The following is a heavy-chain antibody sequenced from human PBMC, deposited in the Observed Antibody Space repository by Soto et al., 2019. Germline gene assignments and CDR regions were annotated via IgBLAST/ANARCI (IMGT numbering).Heavy chain of an antibody. J-gene: IGHJ4*02. D-gene: IGHD1-26*01. Sequence: EVQLLESGGGLVQPGGSLRLSCAASGFTFSTYAMNWVRQAPGRGLEWVSTISGSGGSTYYADSVKGRLTISRDNSKNTLYLQTNSLRAEDTSLYYCAKDLGSSGSYHGIYFDSWGQGPLVTVSS. CDR2: ISGSGGST. CDR3: AKDLGSSGSYHGIYFDS. V-gene: IGHV3-23*01. CDR1: GFTFSTYA.